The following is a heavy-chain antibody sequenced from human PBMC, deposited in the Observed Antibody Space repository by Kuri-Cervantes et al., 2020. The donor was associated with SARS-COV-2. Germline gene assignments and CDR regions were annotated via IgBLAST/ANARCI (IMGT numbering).Heavy chain of an antibody. Sequence: GGSLRLSCAASGFTFSNAWMNWVRQAPGKGLEWVGRIKSKTDGGTTDYAAPVKGRFTISRDDSKNTLYLQMNSLKTEDTAVYYCTTDPQYYDFWSGYYYYGMDVWGQGTTVTVSS. J-gene: IGHJ6*02. D-gene: IGHD3-3*01. V-gene: IGHV3-15*07. CDR1: GFTFSNAW. CDR2: IKSKTDGGTT. CDR3: TTDPQYYDFWSGYYYYGMDV.